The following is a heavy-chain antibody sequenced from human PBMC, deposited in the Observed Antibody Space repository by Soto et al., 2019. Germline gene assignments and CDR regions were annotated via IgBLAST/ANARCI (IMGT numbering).Heavy chain of an antibody. V-gene: IGHV4-39*02. D-gene: IGHD1-7*01. CDR3: ARGIRSGTMGYFDY. J-gene: IGHJ4*02. CDR2: LGNT. Sequence: SETLSLTCTVSGGSLSSSNYFWGWIRQPPGKGLEWIGSLGNTNYNPSLGTRTTISMDTSKSQFSLKLSSVTAADTAVYYCARGIRSGTMGYFDYWGQGTLVTVSS. CDR1: GGSLSSSNYF.